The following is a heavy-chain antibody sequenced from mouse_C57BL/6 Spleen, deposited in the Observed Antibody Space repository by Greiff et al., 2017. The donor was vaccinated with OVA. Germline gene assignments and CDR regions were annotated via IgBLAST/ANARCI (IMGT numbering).Heavy chain of an antibody. CDR1: GFTFSSYA. J-gene: IGHJ2*01. Sequence: EVKVVESGGGLVKPGGSLKLSCAASGFTFSSYAMSWVRQTPEKRLEWVATISDGGSYTYYPDNVKGRFTISRDNAKNNLYLQMSHLKSEDTAMYYCASGVTTVVAFDYWGQGTTLTVSS. V-gene: IGHV5-4*03. D-gene: IGHD1-1*01. CDR3: ASGVTTVVAFDY. CDR2: ISDGGSYT.